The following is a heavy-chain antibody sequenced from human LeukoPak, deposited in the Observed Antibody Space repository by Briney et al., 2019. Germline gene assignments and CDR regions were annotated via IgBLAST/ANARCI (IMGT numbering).Heavy chain of an antibody. V-gene: IGHV3-7*01. Sequence: SGGSLRLSCAASGVTFSSYWMSWVRQAPGKGLEWVANIKQDGSEKYYVDSVKGRFTISRGNAKNSLYLQMNSLRAEDTAVYYCARDLLAVASTGIGFGYWGQGTLVTVSS. CDR3: ARDLLAVASTGIGFGY. J-gene: IGHJ4*02. CDR2: IKQDGSEK. D-gene: IGHD6-19*01. CDR1: GVTFSSYW.